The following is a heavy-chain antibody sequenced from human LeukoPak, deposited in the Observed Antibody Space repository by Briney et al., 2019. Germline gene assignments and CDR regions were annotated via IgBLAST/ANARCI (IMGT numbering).Heavy chain of an antibody. CDR1: GYTFTSYD. D-gene: IGHD2-15*01. Sequence: ASVKVSCKASGYTFTSYDINWVRQATGQGLEWMGWMNPNSGNTGYAQKFQGRVTMIRNTSISTAYMELSSLRSEDTAVYYCARAVCSGGSCRPTALYYYYGMDVWGQGTTVTVSS. CDR3: ARAVCSGGSCRPTALYYYYGMDV. J-gene: IGHJ6*02. CDR2: MNPNSGNT. V-gene: IGHV1-8*01.